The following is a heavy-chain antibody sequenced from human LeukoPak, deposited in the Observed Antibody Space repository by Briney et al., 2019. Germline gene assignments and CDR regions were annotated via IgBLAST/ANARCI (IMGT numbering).Heavy chain of an antibody. Sequence: ASVKVSCEASGYSFTGYYIHWVRQAPGQGLEWMGWISPSSGGTNYAQRFQGRLTMTRDTSISTAYMELGSLTSDDTALYYCARNYGGSSKYFDYWGQGTLVTVSS. CDR3: ARNYGGSSKYFDY. J-gene: IGHJ4*02. CDR2: ISPSSGGT. CDR1: GYSFTGYY. V-gene: IGHV1-2*02. D-gene: IGHD4-23*01.